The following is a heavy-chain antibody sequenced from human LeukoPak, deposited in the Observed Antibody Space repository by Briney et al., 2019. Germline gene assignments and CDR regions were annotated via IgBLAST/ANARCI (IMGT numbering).Heavy chain of an antibody. J-gene: IGHJ6*02. CDR1: GGSISSSNW. V-gene: IGHV4-4*02. Sequence: SETLSLTCAVSGGSISSSNWWSWVRQPPGKGLEWIGEIYHSGSTNYNPSLKSRVTISVDKSKNQFSLKLSSVTAADTAVYYCARDLSASGYCSVGSCLGGMDVWGQGTTVTVSS. D-gene: IGHD2-15*01. CDR2: IYHSGST. CDR3: ARDLSASGYCSVGSCLGGMDV.